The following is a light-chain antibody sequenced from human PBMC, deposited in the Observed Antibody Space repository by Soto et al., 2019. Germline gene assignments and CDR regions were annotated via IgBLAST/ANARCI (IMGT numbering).Light chain of an antibody. CDR1: SSDVGAYNY. Sequence: QSVLTQPASVSGSPGQSITISCTGTSSDVGAYNYVSWYQQHPGKAPKLMIYAVSNRPSGVSNRFSGSKSGNTASLTISGLQAEHEADYYCSSYTRSRAPYVFGTGPKVTVL. V-gene: IGLV2-14*01. J-gene: IGLJ1*01. CDR2: AVS. CDR3: SSYTRSRAPYV.